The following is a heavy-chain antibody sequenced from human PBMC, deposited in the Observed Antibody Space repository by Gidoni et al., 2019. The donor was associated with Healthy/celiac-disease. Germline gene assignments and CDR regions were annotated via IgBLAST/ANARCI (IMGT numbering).Heavy chain of an antibody. V-gene: IGHV4-59*01. D-gene: IGHD6-13*01. Sequence: QVQLQESGPGLVKPSETLSLTCTVSGGSISSSYWSWIRQPPGKGLEWIGYIYYSGSTHYNPSLKSRVTISVDTSKNQFSLKLSSVTAADTAVYYCARVGLAAAGTFDIWGQGTMVTVSS. CDR2: IYYSGST. CDR3: ARVGLAAAGTFDI. J-gene: IGHJ3*02. CDR1: GGSISSSY.